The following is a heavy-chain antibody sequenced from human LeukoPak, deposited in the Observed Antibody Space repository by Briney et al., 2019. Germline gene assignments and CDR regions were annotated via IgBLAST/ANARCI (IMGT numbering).Heavy chain of an antibody. J-gene: IGHJ4*02. Sequence: PGGSLRLSCAASGFTFSSYSMNWVRQAPGKGLEWVSYISSSSSTIYYADSVKGRFTISRDNAKNSLYLQMNSLRAEDTAVYYCARDPGKMATIRYHGYWGQGTLVTVSS. D-gene: IGHD5-24*01. CDR3: ARDPGKMATIRYHGY. CDR1: GFTFSSYS. V-gene: IGHV3-48*01. CDR2: ISSSSSTI.